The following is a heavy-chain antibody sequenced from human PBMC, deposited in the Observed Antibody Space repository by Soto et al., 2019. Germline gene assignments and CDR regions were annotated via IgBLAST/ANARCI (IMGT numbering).Heavy chain of an antibody. J-gene: IGHJ4*02. Sequence: QVQLQESGPGLVKPSETLSLTCTVSGDSLTRNYWSWIRQPPGKGLEWLAYIHNGRSTNYNPSLMSRVSISLDTSKSLFSLNLNSVTAADTAVYYCARTLSGGFDYWGQGTLVTVSS. CDR2: IHNGRST. CDR1: GDSLTRNY. CDR3: ARTLSGGFDY. V-gene: IGHV4-59*01.